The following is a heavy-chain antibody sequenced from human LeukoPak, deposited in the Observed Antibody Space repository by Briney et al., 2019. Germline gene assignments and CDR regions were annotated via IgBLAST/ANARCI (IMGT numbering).Heavy chain of an antibody. V-gene: IGHV3-7*01. CDR2: IKEDGSEK. Sequence: GGSLRLSCAASGFSFSSYWMSWVRQAPGKGLEWVANIKEDGSEKYYVDSVKGRFTISRDNVKNSVSLQMNSLRTEDTAVYYCARGRGPLEYSSSNGGFDPWGQGTLVTVSS. CDR1: GFSFSSYW. J-gene: IGHJ5*02. CDR3: ARGRGPLEYSSSNGGFDP. D-gene: IGHD6-6*01.